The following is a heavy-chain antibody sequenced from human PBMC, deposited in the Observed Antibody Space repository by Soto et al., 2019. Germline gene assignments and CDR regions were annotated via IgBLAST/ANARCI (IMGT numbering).Heavy chain of an antibody. CDR3: ARPNGDSTKGVHYYGMDV. CDR2: IYPDDSDT. CDR1: GYNFPSYW. D-gene: IGHD4-17*01. J-gene: IGHJ6*02. Sequence: GESLKICCKGSGYNFPSYWIGWVRQMPGKGLEWMGIIYPDDSDTRYSPSFQGQVTISADKSISTAYLQWSSLKASDSAMYYCARPNGDSTKGVHYYGMDVWGQGTTVTVSS. V-gene: IGHV5-51*01.